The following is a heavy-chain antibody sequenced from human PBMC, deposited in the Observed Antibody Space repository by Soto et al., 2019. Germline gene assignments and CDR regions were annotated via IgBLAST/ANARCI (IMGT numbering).Heavy chain of an antibody. J-gene: IGHJ6*02. Sequence: QVQLVESGGGVVQPGRSLRLSCAASGFTFSSYGMHWVRQAPGKGLEWVAVISYDGSNKYYADSVKGRFTISRDNSKNPXYXXTYTLSAEDPSVYYCAKALSPDHYGASPFYSGKDVWVQGTPATVSS. V-gene: IGHV3-30*18. D-gene: IGHD3-16*01. CDR1: GFTFSSYG. CDR3: AKALSPDHYGASPFYSGKDV. CDR2: ISYDGSNK.